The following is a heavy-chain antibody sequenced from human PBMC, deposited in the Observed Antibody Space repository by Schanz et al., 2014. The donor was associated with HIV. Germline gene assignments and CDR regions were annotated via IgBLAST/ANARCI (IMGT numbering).Heavy chain of an antibody. V-gene: IGHV3-15*01. J-gene: IGHJ4*02. CDR1: GFTFSTYG. CDR3: TTSPLRSDEY. CDR2: IKSKNNGGTT. D-gene: IGHD6-6*01. Sequence: VQLVESGGGVVQPGTSLRLSCAVSGFTFSTYGMHWVRQAPGKGLEWVGRIKSKNNGGTTGYIAPVKGRFIISRDDSKNTLYLQMNSLKIDDTGIYYCTTSPLRSDEYWGQGTPVTVSS.